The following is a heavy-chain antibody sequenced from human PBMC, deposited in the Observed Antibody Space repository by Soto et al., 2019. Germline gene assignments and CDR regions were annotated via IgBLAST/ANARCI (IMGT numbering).Heavy chain of an antibody. CDR1: AFTFSSYG. CDR2: MSYDGSK. D-gene: IGHD4-17*01. CDR3: AKDFTPWFGDYFYYYYGMDV. J-gene: IGHJ6*02. Sequence: QVQLVESGGGVVQPGRSLRLSCAASAFTFSSYGMHWVRQAPGTGLEWVAVMSYDGSKYYADTVKGRFTISRDNSKNTLYLQINSLRPEDTAVYYCAKDFTPWFGDYFYYYYGMDVWGQGTTVTVSS. V-gene: IGHV3-30*18.